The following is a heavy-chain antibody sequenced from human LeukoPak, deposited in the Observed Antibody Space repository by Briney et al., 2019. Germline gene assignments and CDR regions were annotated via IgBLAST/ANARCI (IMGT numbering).Heavy chain of an antibody. D-gene: IGHD6-13*01. V-gene: IGHV4-34*01. CDR1: GGSFSGYY. CDR2: INHSGST. CDR3: ARGTLFTIAAAGTRFDP. J-gene: IGHJ5*02. Sequence: PSETLSLTCAVYGGSFSGYYWSWIRQPPGKGLEWIGEINHSGSTNYNPSLKSRDTISVDTSKNQFSLKLSSVIAADTAVYYCARGTLFTIAAAGTRFDPWGQGTLVTVSS.